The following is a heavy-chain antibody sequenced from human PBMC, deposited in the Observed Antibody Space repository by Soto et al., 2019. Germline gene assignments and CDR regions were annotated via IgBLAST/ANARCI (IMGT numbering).Heavy chain of an antibody. CDR2: ISGSGGST. J-gene: IGHJ4*02. CDR1: GITFSSYA. D-gene: IGHD6-13*01. CDR3: AKEGFYSISFDY. Sequence: EVQVLESGGGLVQPGGSLRLSCAASGITFSSYAMSWVRQAPGKGLEWVSAISGSGGSTYYADSVKGRFTISRDNSKNTLYLQMNSLRAEDTAVYYCAKEGFYSISFDYWGQGTLVTVSS. V-gene: IGHV3-23*01.